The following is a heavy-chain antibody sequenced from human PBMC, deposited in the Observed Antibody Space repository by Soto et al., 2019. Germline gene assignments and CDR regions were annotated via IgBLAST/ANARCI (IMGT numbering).Heavy chain of an antibody. CDR2: ISSSGSTI. Sequence: GGSLRLSCAASGFTFSDYYMSWIRQAPGKGLEWVSYISSSGSTIYYADSVKGRFTISRDNAKNSLYLQMNSLRAEDTAVYYCARVSYYDYVWGSYDYWGQGTLVTVSS. D-gene: IGHD3-16*01. CDR1: GFTFSDYY. J-gene: IGHJ4*02. V-gene: IGHV3-11*01. CDR3: ARVSYYDYVWGSYDY.